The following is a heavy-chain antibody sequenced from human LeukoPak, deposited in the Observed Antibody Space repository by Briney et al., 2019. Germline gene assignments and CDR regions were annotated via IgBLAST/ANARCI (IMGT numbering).Heavy chain of an antibody. CDR1: GFTFSSYA. Sequence: TGESLTLSCAASGFTFSSYAMSWVRQAPGKGLEWVSAISGSGSSTYYANSVKGRFTISRDNPKNTLYQQMNSLRAEDTAVYYCAKSTDFAHPQHPDCWLQGRQVSDSS. J-gene: IGHJ4*02. CDR3: AKSTDFAHPQHPDC. CDR2: ISGSGSST. V-gene: IGHV3-23*01. D-gene: IGHD5/OR15-5a*01.